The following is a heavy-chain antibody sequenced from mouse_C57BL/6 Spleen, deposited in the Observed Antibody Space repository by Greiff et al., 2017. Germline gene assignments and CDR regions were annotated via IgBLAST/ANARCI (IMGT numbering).Heavy chain of an antibody. CDR3: TIYYGNYLAWFAY. Sequence: DVKLQESGAELVRPGASVKLSCTASGFNIKDDYMHWVKQRPEQGLEWIGWIDPENGDTEYASKFQGKATITADTSSNTAYLQLSSLTSEDTAVYYCTIYYGNYLAWFAYWGQGTLVTVSA. D-gene: IGHD2-1*01. V-gene: IGHV14-4*01. CDR2: IDPENGDT. CDR1: GFNIKDDY. J-gene: IGHJ3*01.